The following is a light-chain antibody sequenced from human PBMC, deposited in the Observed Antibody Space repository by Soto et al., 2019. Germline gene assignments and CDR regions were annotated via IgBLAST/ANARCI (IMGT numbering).Light chain of an antibody. Sequence: QSVLTQPPSASGTLGQRVTISCSGSSSNVGSNTVSWYQQLPGTAPKVLIYSDDQRPSGVPDRFSGSRSGSSASLAISGLQSGDEADYYCASWEDSLNGWVIGGGTKVTVL. J-gene: IGLJ3*02. V-gene: IGLV1-44*01. CDR3: ASWEDSLNGWV. CDR2: SDD. CDR1: SSNVGSNT.